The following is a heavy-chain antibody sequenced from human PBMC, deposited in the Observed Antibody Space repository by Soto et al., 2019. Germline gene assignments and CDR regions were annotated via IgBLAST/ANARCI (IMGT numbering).Heavy chain of an antibody. V-gene: IGHV4-31*03. CDR2: IYYSGST. J-gene: IGHJ5*02. CDR1: GGSISSGGYY. D-gene: IGHD5-12*01. CDR3: ARDGYNYYWFDP. Sequence: PSETLSLTCTVSGGSISSGGYYWSWIRQHPGKGLEWIGYIYYSGSTYYNPSLKSRVTISVDTSKNQFSLKLSSVTAADTAVYYCARDGYNYYWFDPWGQGTLVTSPQ.